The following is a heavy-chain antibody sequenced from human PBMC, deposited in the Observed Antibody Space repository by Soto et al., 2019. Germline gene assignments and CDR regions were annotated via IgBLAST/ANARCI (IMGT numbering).Heavy chain of an antibody. CDR2: IYYSGST. J-gene: IGHJ6*02. CDR1: GGSVSSANYY. Sequence: SETLSLTCAVSGGSVSSANYYWSWIRQPPGKGLEWIGYIYYSGSTNYNPSLKSRVTISVDTSKNQFSLKLSSVTAADTAVYYCAAQPRYSSSSDYYYGMDVWGQGTTVTVSS. CDR3: AAQPRYSSSSDYYYGMDV. V-gene: IGHV4-61*01. D-gene: IGHD6-6*01.